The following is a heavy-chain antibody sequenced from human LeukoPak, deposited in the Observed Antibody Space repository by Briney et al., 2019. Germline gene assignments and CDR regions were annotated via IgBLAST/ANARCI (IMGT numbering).Heavy chain of an antibody. Sequence: PGGSLRLSCAASGFTFSSYGMHWVRQAPGKGLEWVAVISYDGSNKYYADSVKGRFTISRDNSKNTLYLQMNSLRAEDTAVYYCAKEWGIQLWLVDYWGQGTLVTVSS. J-gene: IGHJ4*02. CDR3: AKEWGIQLWLVDY. D-gene: IGHD5-18*01. CDR1: GFTFSSYG. V-gene: IGHV3-30*18. CDR2: ISYDGSNK.